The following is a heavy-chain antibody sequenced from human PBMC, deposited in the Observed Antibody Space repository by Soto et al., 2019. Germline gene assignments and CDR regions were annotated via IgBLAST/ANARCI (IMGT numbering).Heavy chain of an antibody. CDR2: LYTRGST. J-gene: IGHJ6*02. CDR3: VRDPPSPGPPYYYYYGMDV. V-gene: IGHV4-4*07. CDR1: GASITSYY. D-gene: IGHD2-8*02. Sequence: SETLSLTCTVSGASITSYYWSWVRQPATKGLEWIGRLYTRGSTTYNPSLKSRVTMSRDTSKTQFSLSLTSLTAADSAVYYCVRDPPSPGPPYYYYYGMDVWGQGTTVTVSS.